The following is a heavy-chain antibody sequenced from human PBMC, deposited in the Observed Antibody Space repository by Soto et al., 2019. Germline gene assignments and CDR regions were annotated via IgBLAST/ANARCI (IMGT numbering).Heavy chain of an antibody. D-gene: IGHD7-27*01. CDR1: GFIFTDYA. CDR2: LSGSGGDT. V-gene: IGHV3-23*01. Sequence: EMQLLESGVGLVQLGGSLRLCCAASGFIFTDYAMTWVRQAPGKGLEWVSGLSGSGGDTYYADSVKGRFTVSRDNSRNTLYLQMNSLRAEDTAVYYCAKDFLPDWGQDYYYGMDVWGQGTTVTVSS. J-gene: IGHJ6*02. CDR3: AKDFLPDWGQDYYYGMDV.